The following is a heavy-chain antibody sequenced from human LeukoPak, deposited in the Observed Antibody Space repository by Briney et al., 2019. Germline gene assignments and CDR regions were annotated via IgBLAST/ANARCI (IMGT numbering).Heavy chain of an antibody. D-gene: IGHD3-3*01. CDR1: GGTFSNYA. CDR2: ITPIFATP. Sequence: GASVKVSCKASGGTFSNYAINWVRQAPGQGLEWMGGITPIFATPSYAQKFQGRVTITADESTSTAYMELRGLTSEDTAVYYCAKGYYDFWSGYYHDAFDIWGQGTMVTVSS. CDR3: AKGYYDFWSGYYHDAFDI. J-gene: IGHJ3*02. V-gene: IGHV1-69*13.